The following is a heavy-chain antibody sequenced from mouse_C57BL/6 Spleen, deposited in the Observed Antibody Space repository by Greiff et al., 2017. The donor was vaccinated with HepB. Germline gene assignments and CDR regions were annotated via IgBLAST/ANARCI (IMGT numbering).Heavy chain of an antibody. CDR1: GYTFTDYY. J-gene: IGHJ1*03. D-gene: IGHD1-1*01. V-gene: IGHV1-26*01. Sequence: EVQLQQSGPELVKPGASVKISCKASGYTFTDYYMNWVKQSHGKSLEWIGDINPNNGGTSYNQKFKGKATLTVDKSSSTAYMELRSLTSEDSAVYYCALTTVVAHWYFDVWGTGTTVTVSS. CDR3: ALTTVVAHWYFDV. CDR2: INPNNGGT.